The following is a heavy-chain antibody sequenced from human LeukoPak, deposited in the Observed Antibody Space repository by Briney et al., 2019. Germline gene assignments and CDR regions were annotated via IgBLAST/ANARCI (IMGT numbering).Heavy chain of an antibody. Sequence: GGSLRLSCAVSGFTFSSAAMSWVRQAPGKGLEWVSGISWNSGSIGYADSVKGRFTISGDNAKNSLYLQMNSLRAEDTALYYCAKGAVVVAATCFDYWGQGTLVTVSS. CDR1: GFTFSSAA. CDR2: ISWNSGSI. J-gene: IGHJ4*02. D-gene: IGHD2-15*01. CDR3: AKGAVVVAATCFDY. V-gene: IGHV3-9*01.